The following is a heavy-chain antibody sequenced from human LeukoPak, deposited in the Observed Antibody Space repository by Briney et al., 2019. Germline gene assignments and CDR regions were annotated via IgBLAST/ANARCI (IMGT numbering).Heavy chain of an antibody. CDR1: TDTFTDYY. CDR3: ARETYFDTSGYPRQAFDV. CDR2: INLNTGGT. V-gene: IGHV1-2*06. D-gene: IGHD3-22*01. Sequence: ASVKVSCKASTDTFTDYYLHWVRQAPGQGPEWMGRINLNTGGTNYAHKLRDRVTMTRDTSISTAYMELGSLRSDDTAVYFCARETYFDTSGYPRQAFDVWGRGTMVSVSS. J-gene: IGHJ3*01.